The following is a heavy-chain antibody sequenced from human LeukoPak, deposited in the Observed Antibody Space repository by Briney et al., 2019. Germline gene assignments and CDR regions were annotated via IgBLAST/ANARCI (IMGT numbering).Heavy chain of an antibody. CDR2: ISSSGSTI. D-gene: IGHD1-26*01. CDR1: GFTFSDYY. J-gene: IGHJ4*02. CDR3: ATSSYSGSYYYFDY. V-gene: IGHV3-11*04. Sequence: PGGSLRLSCAASGFTFSDYYMSWIRQAPGPGLEWVSYISSSGSTIYYADSVKGRFTISRDNAKNSLYLQMNSLRAEDTAVYYCATSSYSGSYYYFDYWGQGTLVTVSS.